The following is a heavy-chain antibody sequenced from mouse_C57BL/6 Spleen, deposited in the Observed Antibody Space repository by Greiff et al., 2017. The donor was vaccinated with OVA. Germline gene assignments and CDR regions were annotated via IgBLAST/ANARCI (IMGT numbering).Heavy chain of an antibody. J-gene: IGHJ3*01. CDR2: FYPGSGSI. Sequence: VKLIESGAELVKPGASVKLSCKASGYTFTEYTIHWVKQRSGQGLEWIGWFYPGSGSIAYNEKFKDKATLTADKSSSTAYMELSRLTSEDSAVYVCASHEDPQAWFAYWGQGTLVTVSA. CDR1: GYTFTEYT. CDR3: ASHEDPQAWFAY. V-gene: IGHV1-62-2*01.